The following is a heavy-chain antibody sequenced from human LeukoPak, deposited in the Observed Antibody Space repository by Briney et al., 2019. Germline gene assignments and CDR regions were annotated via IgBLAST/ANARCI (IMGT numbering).Heavy chain of an antibody. CDR1: GGSFSGYY. D-gene: IGHD6-19*01. CDR2: INHSGST. CDR3: ARSSGWYPPYWYFDL. V-gene: IGHV4-34*01. J-gene: IGHJ2*01. Sequence: SETLSPTCAVYGGSFSGYYWSWIRQPPGKGLEWIGEINHSGSTNYNPSLKSRVTISVDTSKNQFSLKLSSVTAADTAVYYCARSSGWYPPYWYFDLWGRGTLVTVSS.